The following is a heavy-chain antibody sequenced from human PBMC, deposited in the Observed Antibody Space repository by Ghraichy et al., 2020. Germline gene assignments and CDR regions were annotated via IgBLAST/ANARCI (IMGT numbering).Heavy chain of an antibody. J-gene: IGHJ6*02. CDR1: GGSISSSSYY. V-gene: IGHV4-39*01. CDR2: IYYSGST. Sequence: SETLSLTCTVSGGSISSSSYYWGWIRQPPGKGLEWIGSIYYSGSTYYNPSLKSRVTISVDTSKNQFSLKLSSVTAADTAVYYCATIQVGGDYYYGMDVWGQGTTVTVSS. CDR3: ATIQVGGDYYYGMDV. D-gene: IGHD3-16*01.